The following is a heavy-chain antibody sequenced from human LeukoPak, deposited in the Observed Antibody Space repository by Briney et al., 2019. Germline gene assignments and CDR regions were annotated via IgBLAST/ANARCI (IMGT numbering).Heavy chain of an antibody. CDR3: ARVGFSGYDS. CDR2: ITGDGSTP. CDR1: GFVFSNYA. D-gene: IGHD5-12*01. Sequence: GGSLRLSCATSGFVFSNYAMNWVRQAPGKGLEYVSAITGDGSTPYYANSVKGRFTISRDNSRNTLYLQMGSLRSEDMAVYYCARVGFSGYDSWGQGTLVTVYS. V-gene: IGHV3-64*01. J-gene: IGHJ5*02.